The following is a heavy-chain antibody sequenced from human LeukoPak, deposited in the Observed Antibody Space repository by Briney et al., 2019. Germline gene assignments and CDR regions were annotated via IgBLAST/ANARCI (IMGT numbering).Heavy chain of an antibody. V-gene: IGHV3-21*04. CDR1: GFSFSSYT. J-gene: IGHJ2*01. Sequence: GGSLRLSCAASGFSFSSYTMNWVRQAPGKGLEWVACISSSSGYIFYADSLKGRFTISRDNTKNSVSLQMNSLRAEDTAVYYCARDRGVYYGSGSYPPSWYFDLWGRGTLVTVSS. CDR2: ISSSSGYI. CDR3: ARDRGVYYGSGSYPPSWYFDL. D-gene: IGHD3-10*01.